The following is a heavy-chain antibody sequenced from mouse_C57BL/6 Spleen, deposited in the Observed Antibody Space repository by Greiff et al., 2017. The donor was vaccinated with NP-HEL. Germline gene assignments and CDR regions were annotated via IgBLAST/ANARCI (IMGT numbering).Heavy chain of an antibody. CDR2: ISNGGGST. CDR1: GFTFSDYY. J-gene: IGHJ4*01. V-gene: IGHV5-12*01. CDR3: ARQSYYGTSRDYAMDY. Sequence: EVQGVESGGGLVQPGGSLKLSCAASGFTFSDYYMYWVRQTPEKRLEWVAYISNGGGSTYYPDTVKGRFTISRDNAKNTLYLQMSRLKSEDTAMYYCARQSYYGTSRDYAMDYWGQGTSVTVSS. D-gene: IGHD1-1*01.